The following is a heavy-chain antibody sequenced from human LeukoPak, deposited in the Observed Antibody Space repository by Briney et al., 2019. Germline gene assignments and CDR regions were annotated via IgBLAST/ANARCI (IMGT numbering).Heavy chain of an antibody. J-gene: IGHJ3*02. CDR3: AREDCSGGSCSSDAFDI. V-gene: IGHV1-69*13. CDR1: GGTFSSYA. Sequence: GASVKVSCKASGGTFSSYAISWVRQAPGQGLEWMGGIIPIFGTANYAQKFQGRVTITADESTSTAYMELSSLRSEDTAAYYCAREDCSGGSCSSDAFDIWGQGTMVTVSS. CDR2: IIPIFGTA. D-gene: IGHD2-15*01.